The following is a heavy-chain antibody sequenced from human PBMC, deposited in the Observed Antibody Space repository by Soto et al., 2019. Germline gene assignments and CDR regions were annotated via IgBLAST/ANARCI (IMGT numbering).Heavy chain of an antibody. Sequence: QVQLQESGPGLVKPSETLSLTCTVSGASVSTYYWSWIRQPPGKGLEWIAYIYYSGSTYYNPSLKSRVTISLDTSKNQFSLKLSSVTAADTAVYYCARSSSGTYDYWGQGTLVTVSS. D-gene: IGHD3-22*01. CDR3: ARSSSGTYDY. CDR1: GASVSTYY. J-gene: IGHJ4*02. V-gene: IGHV4-59*02. CDR2: IYYSGST.